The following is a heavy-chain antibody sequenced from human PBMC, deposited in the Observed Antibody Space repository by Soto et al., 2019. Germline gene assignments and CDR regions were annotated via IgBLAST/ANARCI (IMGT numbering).Heavy chain of an antibody. J-gene: IGHJ3*01. CDR2: IIPTFTTP. V-gene: IGHV1-69*13. CDR1: GGTFSSYA. CDR3: ARERQSNILFRAFDL. D-gene: IGHD3-10*02. Sequence: SVKVSCKASGGTFSSYAINWVRQAPGQGLEWMGAIIPTFTTPNYAQRVQGRVTITADESTSTAYIELSSLRSDDTAVYFCARERQSNILFRAFDLWGDGTMVTVSS.